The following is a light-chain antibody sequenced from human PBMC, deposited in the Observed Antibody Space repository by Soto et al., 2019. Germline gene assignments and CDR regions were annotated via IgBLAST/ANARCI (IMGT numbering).Light chain of an antibody. CDR2: DAS. Sequence: EIVLTQSPATLSLSPGERATLSCRASQSVSSYLAWYQQKPGQAPRLLIYDASNRATGIPARFSGSGSGTDFPPTISSLEAEDFAGYYCQKRRNWPPRITFGQGTRRENK. CDR1: QSVSSY. J-gene: IGKJ5*01. V-gene: IGKV3-11*01. CDR3: QKRRNWPPRIT.